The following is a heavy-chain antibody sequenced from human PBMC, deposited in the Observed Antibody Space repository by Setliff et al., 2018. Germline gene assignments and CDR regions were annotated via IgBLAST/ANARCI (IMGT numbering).Heavy chain of an antibody. V-gene: IGHV4-59*08. CDR2: MYYSGDT. D-gene: IGHD5-18*01. CDR1: GGPVRGYY. J-gene: IGHJ4*02. CDR3: ARLPPLHTPMALTFDY. Sequence: TLSLTCTVSGGPVRGYYWSWIRQPPGKGLEWIGYMYYSGDTNYNPSLKSRVTISVDTSKNQFSLELRSVTAADTAVYYCARLPPLHTPMALTFDYWGQGILVTVSS.